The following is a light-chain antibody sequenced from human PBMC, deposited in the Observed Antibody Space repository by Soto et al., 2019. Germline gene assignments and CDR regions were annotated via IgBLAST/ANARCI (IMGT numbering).Light chain of an antibody. CDR2: DAS. J-gene: IGKJ1*01. Sequence: DIQMTQSPSTLSASVGDRVTITCRASQSIRSWLAWYQQKPGKAPKLLICDASTLESGVPSRFSGSGSATEFTLTISSLQPDDSATYYCQQYDTFSWTFGQGTNVEIK. CDR3: QQYDTFSWT. V-gene: IGKV1-5*01. CDR1: QSIRSW.